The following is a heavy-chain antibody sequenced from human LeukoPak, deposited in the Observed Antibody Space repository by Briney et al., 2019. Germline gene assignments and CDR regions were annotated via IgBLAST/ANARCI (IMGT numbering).Heavy chain of an antibody. D-gene: IGHD4-23*01. CDR3: ARETPDWFDL. CDR2: FSWSCSTI. Sequence: GGSLRLSCAASGFTFSSYEMNWVRQAPGKGLEWVSYFSWSCSTIHYAGSVKGRFTISRDNAKKSLYLPMNSLRAEDTAVYYCARETPDWFDLWGQGALVTVSS. J-gene: IGHJ5*02. V-gene: IGHV3-48*03. CDR1: GFTFSSYE.